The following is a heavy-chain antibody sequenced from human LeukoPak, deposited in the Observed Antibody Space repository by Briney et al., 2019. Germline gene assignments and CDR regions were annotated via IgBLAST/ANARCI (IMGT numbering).Heavy chain of an antibody. Sequence: GASVKVSCKASGGTFSSYAISWVRQAPGQGLEWMGGIIPIFGTANYAQKFQGRVTITTDESTSTAYMELSSLRSEDTAVYYCARDDFWSGYPRGGDAFDIWGQGTMVTVSS. J-gene: IGHJ3*02. CDR3: ARDDFWSGYPRGGDAFDI. D-gene: IGHD3-3*01. CDR1: GGTFSSYA. CDR2: IIPIFGTA. V-gene: IGHV1-69*05.